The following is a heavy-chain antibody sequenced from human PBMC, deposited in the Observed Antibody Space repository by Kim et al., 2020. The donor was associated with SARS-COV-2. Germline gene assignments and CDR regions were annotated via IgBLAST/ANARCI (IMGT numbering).Heavy chain of an antibody. V-gene: IGHV4-31*03. CDR3: ARDGGDILTGYYNFDY. CDR1: GGSISSGGYY. Sequence: SETLSLTCTVSGGSISSGGYYWSWIRQHPGKGLEWIGYIYYSGSTYYNPSLKSRVTISVDTSKNQFSLKLSSVTAADTAVYYCARDGGDILTGYYNFDYWGQGTLVTVSS. J-gene: IGHJ4*02. D-gene: IGHD3-9*01. CDR2: IYYSGST.